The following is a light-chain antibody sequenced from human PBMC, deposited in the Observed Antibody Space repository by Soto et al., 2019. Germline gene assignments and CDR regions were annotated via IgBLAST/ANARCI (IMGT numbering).Light chain of an antibody. CDR2: EAF. V-gene: IGLV2-14*01. CDR1: SSDVGGHDY. CDR3: SSLTRTNTGV. J-gene: IGLJ3*02. Sequence: QSVLTQVASVSGSPGQSITISCTATSSDVGGHDYVSWYLQHPGKAPKLLIYEAFNRPSGVSDRFSGSKSGSTASLTISGLHAEDEGDYYCSSLTRTNTGVFGGGTKLTVL.